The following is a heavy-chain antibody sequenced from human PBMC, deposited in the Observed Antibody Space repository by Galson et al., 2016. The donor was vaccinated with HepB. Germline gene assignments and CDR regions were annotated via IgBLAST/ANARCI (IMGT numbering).Heavy chain of an antibody. D-gene: IGHD2-15*01. J-gene: IGHJ6*02. V-gene: IGHV5-51*01. Sequence: QSGAEVKKPGESLKISCKGSGYIFNNFWVAWVRQMPGKGLEWMGIIYPGDSHSRYSPSPQGQVTISADKSINTAYLKWSSLTASDTAVYYCARTHSGGTDFYYYAMDVWGQGTTVTVSS. CDR2: IYPGDSHS. CDR1: GYIFNNFW. CDR3: ARTHSGGTDFYYYAMDV.